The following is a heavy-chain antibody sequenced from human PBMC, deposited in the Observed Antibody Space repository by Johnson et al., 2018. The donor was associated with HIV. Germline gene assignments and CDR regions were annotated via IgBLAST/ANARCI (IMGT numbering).Heavy chain of an antibody. CDR3: TTYQQLGEYDACDI. CDR2: IKSKTDGGTT. Sequence: VQLVESGGGLVKPGGSLRLSCAASGFTFSNAWMSWVRQAPGKGLEWVGRIKSKTDGGTTDYAAPVKGRFTNSRDDSKNTLYLQMNSLKTEDTAVYYCTTYQQLGEYDACDIWGKGTMVTVSS. J-gene: IGHJ3*02. CDR1: GFTFSNAW. D-gene: IGHD6-6*01. V-gene: IGHV3-15*01.